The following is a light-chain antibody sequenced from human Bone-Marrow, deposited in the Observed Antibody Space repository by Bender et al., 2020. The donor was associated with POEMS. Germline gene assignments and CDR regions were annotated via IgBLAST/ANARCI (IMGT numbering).Light chain of an antibody. CDR1: RSDVGSYNL. CDR3: APYRIISKWV. J-gene: IGLJ3*02. CDR2: EVT. V-gene: IGLV2-14*02. Sequence: QSALTQPASVSGSPGQSITISCAGTRSDVGSYNLVSWYQQHPGKAPKVIINEVTKRPSGVSDRFSGSKSGNTASLTISGLQAEDEADYYCAPYRIISKWVFGGGTKLTVL.